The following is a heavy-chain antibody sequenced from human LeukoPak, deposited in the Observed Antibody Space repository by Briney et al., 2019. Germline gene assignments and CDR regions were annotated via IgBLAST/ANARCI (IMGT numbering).Heavy chain of an antibody. V-gene: IGHV1-46*01. CDR2: INPSGGST. Sequence: ASVKVSCKASGYTFTSYYMHWVRQAPGQGLEWMGIINPSGGSTSYAQKFQGRVTMTRDTSTSTAYMELRSLRSDDTAVYYCARVGCSSTSCYPFAPWGQGTLVTVSS. J-gene: IGHJ5*02. D-gene: IGHD2-2*01. CDR3: ARVGCSSTSCYPFAP. CDR1: GYTFTSYY.